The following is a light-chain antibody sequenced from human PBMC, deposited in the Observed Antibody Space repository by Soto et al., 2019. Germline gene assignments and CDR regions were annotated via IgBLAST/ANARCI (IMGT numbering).Light chain of an antibody. CDR3: SSHTSSSIWV. CDR2: EVS. CDR1: SSDVGDYNF. J-gene: IGLJ3*02. Sequence: QPASVSGSPGQSITISCTGTSSDVGDYNFVSWYQQLPGKAPKLMIYEVSHRPSGVSNRFSGSKSGNTASLTISGLLAEDEAHYYCSSHTSSSIWVFGGGTKLTVL. V-gene: IGLV2-14*03.